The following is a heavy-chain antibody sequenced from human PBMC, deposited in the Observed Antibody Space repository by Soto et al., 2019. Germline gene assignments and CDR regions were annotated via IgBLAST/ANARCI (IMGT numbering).Heavy chain of an antibody. J-gene: IGHJ4*02. CDR2: IIPIFDTT. CDR1: GGTFSNSV. CDR3: ARAPILTGETIYENYLDY. D-gene: IGHD1-20*01. Sequence: SSVKVSCKGSGGTFSNSVISWVRQAPGQGLEWMGGIIPIFDTTNDAQKFQGRVTIIADESTSTGYMELASLRSEDTAAYYCARAPILTGETIYENYLDYWGQGTLVTVSS. V-gene: IGHV1-69*13.